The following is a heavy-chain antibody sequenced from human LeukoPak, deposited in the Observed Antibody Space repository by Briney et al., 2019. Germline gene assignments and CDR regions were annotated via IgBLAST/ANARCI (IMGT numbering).Heavy chain of an antibody. CDR2: INPSGGST. CDR1: GYTFTSYY. CDR3: ARGSYYGSGSATDAFDI. V-gene: IGHV1-46*01. D-gene: IGHD3-10*01. Sequence: ASVKVSCKASGYTFTSYYMHWVRQAPGQGLEWMGIINPSGGSTSYAQKFQGRVTMTRDTSTSTVYMELSSLRSEDTAVYYCARGSYYGSGSATDAFDIWGQGTKVTVSS. J-gene: IGHJ3*02.